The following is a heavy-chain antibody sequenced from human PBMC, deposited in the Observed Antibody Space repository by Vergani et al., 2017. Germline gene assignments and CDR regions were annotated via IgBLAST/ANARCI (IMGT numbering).Heavy chain of an antibody. Sequence: QVQLVQSGAEVKKPGASVKVSCKASGYTFTSYGISWVRQAPGQGLEWMGWISAYNGNKNYAQKLQGRVTMTTDTSTSTGYMELRSLRSHDTAVYYCARGCGCTTGVCYRSDYYYYGMDVWSQGTTVTVSS. CDR2: ISAYNGNK. D-gene: IGHD2-8*01. J-gene: IGHJ6*02. CDR3: ARGCGCTTGVCYRSDYYYYGMDV. V-gene: IGHV1-18*01. CDR1: GYTFTSYG.